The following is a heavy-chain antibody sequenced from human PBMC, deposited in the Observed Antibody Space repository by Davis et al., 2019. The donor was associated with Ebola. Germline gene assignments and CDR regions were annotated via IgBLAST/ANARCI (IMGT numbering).Heavy chain of an antibody. D-gene: IGHD4-17*01. CDR3: AKGSYGDLQNYYYGMDV. CDR2: IWYDGSNK. CDR1: GFTFSSYG. J-gene: IGHJ6*02. Sequence: GGSLRLSCAASGFTFSSYGMHWVRQAPGKGLEWVAVIWYDGSNKYYADSVKGRFTISRDNSKNTLYLQMNSLRAEDTAVYYCAKGSYGDLQNYYYGMDVWGQGTTVTVSS. V-gene: IGHV3-30*02.